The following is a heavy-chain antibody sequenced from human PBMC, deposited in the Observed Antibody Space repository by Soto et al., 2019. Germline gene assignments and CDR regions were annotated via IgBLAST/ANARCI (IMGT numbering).Heavy chain of an antibody. V-gene: IGHV4-31*03. CDR1: GGSISSGGYF. CDR2: IYNSGQT. CDR3: ARSTYDDPNWFDP. D-gene: IGHD1-1*01. J-gene: IGHJ5*02. Sequence: PSETLSLTCTASGGSISSGGYFWSWIRQHPGKGLEWIGYIYNSGQTYYNRSLKSRLSISRNTSKKQFSLRLTSVTAADTAVYYCARSTYDDPNWFDPWGQGTLVTVSS.